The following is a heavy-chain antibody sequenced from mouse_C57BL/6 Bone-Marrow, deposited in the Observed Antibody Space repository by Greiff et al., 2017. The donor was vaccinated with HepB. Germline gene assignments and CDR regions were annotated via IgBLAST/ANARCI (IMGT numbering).Heavy chain of an antibody. CDR3: ARSGLREGYAMDY. CDR1: GYTFTSYW. Sequence: QVHVKQPGAELVRPGSSVKLSCKASGYTFTSYWMDWVKQRPGQGLEWIGNIYLSDSETHYNQKFKDKATLTVDKSSSTAYMQLSSLTSEDSAVYYCARSGLREGYAMDYWGQGTSVTVSS. V-gene: IGHV1-61*01. J-gene: IGHJ4*01. D-gene: IGHD3-1*01. CDR2: IYLSDSET.